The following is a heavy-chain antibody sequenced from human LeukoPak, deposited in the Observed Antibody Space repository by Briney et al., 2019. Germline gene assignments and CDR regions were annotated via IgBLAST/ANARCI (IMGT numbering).Heavy chain of an antibody. Sequence: GGSLRLSCAASGFSFRDYYMSWIRQAPGKGLEWVSYISSTASTVYYADSVKGRFTISRDNAKNSLFLQMNSLRAEDTAVYYCARASSSWFDNWGQGILVAVSS. J-gene: IGHJ4*02. CDR3: ARASSSWFDN. D-gene: IGHD6-13*01. V-gene: IGHV3-11*04. CDR2: ISSTASTV. CDR1: GFSFRDYY.